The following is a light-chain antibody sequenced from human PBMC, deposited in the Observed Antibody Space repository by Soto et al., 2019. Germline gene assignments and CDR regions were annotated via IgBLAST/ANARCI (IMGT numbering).Light chain of an antibody. Sequence: EFILPQYPNTLSLSPGERSTLSCMASQTVSSNYLAWCQQRPGQAPRLLIYGASTRAAGIPDRFSGSGSGTDFTLTITRLEPEDSAVYFCQQYTFTPTTFGQGTRLEIK. J-gene: IGKJ5*01. CDR1: QTVSSNY. CDR3: QQYTFTPTT. V-gene: IGKV3-20*01. CDR2: GAS.